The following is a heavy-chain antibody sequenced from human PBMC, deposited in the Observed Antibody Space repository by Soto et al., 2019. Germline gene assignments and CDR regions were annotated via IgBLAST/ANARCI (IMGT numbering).Heavy chain of an antibody. CDR3: ARTDSGSYQAGSLDY. Sequence: SETLSLTCAVYGGSFSGYYWSWIRQPPGKGLEWIGEINHSGSTNYNPSLKSRVTISVDTSKNQFSLKLSSVTAADTAAYYCARTDSGSYQAGSLDYWGLGTLVTVSS. CDR1: GGSFSGYY. J-gene: IGHJ4*02. D-gene: IGHD1-26*01. CDR2: INHSGST. V-gene: IGHV4-34*01.